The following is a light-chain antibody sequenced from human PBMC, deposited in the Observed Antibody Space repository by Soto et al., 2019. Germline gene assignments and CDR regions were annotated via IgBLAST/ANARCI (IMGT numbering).Light chain of an antibody. CDR1: QSVSSSY. CDR2: DAS. V-gene: IGKV3-15*01. J-gene: IGKJ1*01. CDR3: QQCNDWPWT. Sequence: EIVLTQSPGTLSLSPGERATLSCRASQSVSSSYLAWYQQKPGQGPRLLIYDASTRATGIPARFSGSGSGTEFTLTISSLQSEDFAVYYCQQCNDWPWTFGQGTKGDIK.